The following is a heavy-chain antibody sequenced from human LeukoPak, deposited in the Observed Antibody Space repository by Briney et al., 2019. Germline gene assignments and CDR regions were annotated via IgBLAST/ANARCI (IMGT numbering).Heavy chain of an antibody. CDR1: GDSFDNYY. V-gene: IGHV4-34*01. D-gene: IGHD3-10*01. CDR3: AATNYFYGSGSFHKRDS. J-gene: IGHJ4*02. CDR2: VDHSGRT. Sequence: SETLSLTCGVYGDSFDNYYWNWIRQFPEKRLEWIGEVDHSGRTTYSPSLQGRVTISVDASKSQFSLKLNSVTAADTAVYFCAATNYFYGSGSFHKRDSWGQGTLVTVSS.